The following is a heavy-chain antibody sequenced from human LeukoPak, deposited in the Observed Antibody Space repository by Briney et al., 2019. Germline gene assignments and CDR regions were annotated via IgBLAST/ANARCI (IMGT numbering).Heavy chain of an antibody. V-gene: IGHV3-23*01. CDR3: AKGNSGYCSSTSCYTNY. D-gene: IGHD2-2*02. CDR1: GFTFSSYA. J-gene: IGHJ4*02. Sequence: GGSLRLSCAASGFTFSSYATSWVRQAPGKGLEWVSAISGSGGSTYYADSVKGRFTISRDNSKNTLYLQMNSLRAEDTAVYYCAKGNSGYCSSTSCYTNYWGQGTLVTVSS. CDR2: ISGSGGST.